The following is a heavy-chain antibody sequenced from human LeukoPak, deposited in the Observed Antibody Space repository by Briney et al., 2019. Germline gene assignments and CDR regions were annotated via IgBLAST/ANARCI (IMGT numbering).Heavy chain of an antibody. Sequence: SETLSVTCTVSGGSISSSSYYWGWIRQPPGKGLEWIGSIYYSGSTYYNPSLKSRVTISVDTSKNQFSLKLSSVTAADTAVYYCARDDFWSGYLYYFDYWGQGTLVTVSS. V-gene: IGHV4-39*02. CDR2: IYYSGST. J-gene: IGHJ4*02. CDR1: GGSISSSSYY. D-gene: IGHD3-3*01. CDR3: ARDDFWSGYLYYFDY.